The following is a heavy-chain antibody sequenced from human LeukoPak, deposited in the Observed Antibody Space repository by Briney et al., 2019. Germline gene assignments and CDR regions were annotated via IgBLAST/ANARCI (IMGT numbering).Heavy chain of an antibody. CDR1: GFTFSSYS. J-gene: IGHJ3*01. CDR2: ISFSSATI. V-gene: IGHV3-48*01. CDR3: ARDTHYYGSGSPAFDL. D-gene: IGHD3-10*01. Sequence: GGSLRLSCEASGFTFSSYSMNWVRQASGKGLEWVSYISFSSATIHYADSVKGRFTISRDNAKDSLYLQLNSLRAEDTALYYCARDTHYYGSGSPAFDLWGRGTMVTVSS.